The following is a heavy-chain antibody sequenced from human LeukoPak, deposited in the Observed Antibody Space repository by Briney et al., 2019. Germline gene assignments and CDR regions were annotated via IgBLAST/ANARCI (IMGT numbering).Heavy chain of an antibody. CDR1: GYSFTSYW. CDR2: IYPGDSDT. V-gene: IGHV5-51*01. J-gene: IGHJ4*02. Sequence: GESLKISCKGSGYSFTSYWIGWVRQMPGKGLEWMGIIYPGDSDTRYSPSFQGQVTISADKSISTAYLQWSSLKASDTAMYYCARQSNYYDSSGYYGDFDYWGQGTLVTVSS. D-gene: IGHD3-22*01. CDR3: ARQSNYYDSSGYYGDFDY.